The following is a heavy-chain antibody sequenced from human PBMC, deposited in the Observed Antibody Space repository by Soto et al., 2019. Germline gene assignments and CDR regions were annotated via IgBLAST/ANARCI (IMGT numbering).Heavy chain of an antibody. J-gene: IGHJ3*02. CDR2: IAGGNDGT. CDR3: AKDRMNHNSVWDPLDI. V-gene: IGHV3-23*01. CDR1: GFTFSIYA. Sequence: GRSLRLSCPASGFTFSIYAMSCVRQAPSKGLEWVSVIAGGNDGTYYADSVKGRFTISRDKSKSTLSMQMNGLRAEDTAVYYCAKDRMNHNSVWDPLDIWGQWTMVTVSS. D-gene: IGHD2-15*01.